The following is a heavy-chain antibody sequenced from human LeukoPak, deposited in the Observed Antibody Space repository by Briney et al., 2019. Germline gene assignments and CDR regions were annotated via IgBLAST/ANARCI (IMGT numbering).Heavy chain of an antibody. CDR1: GFTFSSYA. CDR3: ARAQGKNWGWDY. CDR2: IKQDGSEK. Sequence: PGGSLRLSCAASGFTFSSYAMHWVRQAPGKGLEWVANIKQDGSEKYYVDSVKGRFTISRDNAKNSLYLQMNSLRAEDTAVYYCARAQGKNWGWDYWGQGTLVTVSS. V-gene: IGHV3-7*01. J-gene: IGHJ4*02. D-gene: IGHD7-27*01.